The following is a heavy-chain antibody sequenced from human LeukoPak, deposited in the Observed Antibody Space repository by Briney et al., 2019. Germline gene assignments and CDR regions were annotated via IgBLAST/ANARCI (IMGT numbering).Heavy chain of an antibody. D-gene: IGHD6-13*01. V-gene: IGHV3-33*01. CDR3: ARDLWRAWYGPPDY. CDR1: GFIFSNYG. CDR2: IWNDGSGT. J-gene: IGHJ4*02. Sequence: PGGSLRLSCAASGFIFSNYGMHWVRQAPGKRLEWVAVIWNDGSGTFHADSVKGRFRIARDNSKNTLYLQMNSLRAEDTAVYFCARDLWRAWYGPPDYWGQGTLVTVSS.